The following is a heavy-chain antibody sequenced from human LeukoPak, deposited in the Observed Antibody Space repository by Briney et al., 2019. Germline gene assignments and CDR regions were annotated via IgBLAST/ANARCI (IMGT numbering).Heavy chain of an antibody. V-gene: IGHV4-59*08. CDR2: IHYSGST. CDR1: GGSISSYY. D-gene: IGHD2-15*01. CDR3: ARLLGGDFDY. J-gene: IGHJ4*02. Sequence: PSETLSLTCTVSGGSISSYYWSWIRQPPGKGLEWIGYIHYSGSTNYNPSLKSRVTISVDTSKNQFSLKLSSVTAADTAVYYCARLLGGDFDYWGQGTLVTVSS.